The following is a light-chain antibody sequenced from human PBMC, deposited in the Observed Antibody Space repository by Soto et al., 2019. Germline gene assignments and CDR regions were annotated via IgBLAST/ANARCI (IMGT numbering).Light chain of an antibody. J-gene: IGKJ1*01. CDR3: QQRGNWPLT. V-gene: IGKV3-11*01. Sequence: EIVLTQSPATLSLSPGERATLSCRASQSVSSYFAWYQQKPGQAPRLLIYDASNRATGIPARLSGSGSGTDFTLTISSLEPEDFAVYYCQQRGNWPLTFGQGTKVDIK. CDR1: QSVSSY. CDR2: DAS.